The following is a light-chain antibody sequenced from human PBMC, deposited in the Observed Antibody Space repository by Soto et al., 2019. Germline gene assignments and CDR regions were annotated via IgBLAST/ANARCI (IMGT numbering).Light chain of an antibody. CDR2: LNNDGSH. CDR3: QTWGSGII. J-gene: IGLJ2*01. V-gene: IGLV4-69*01. Sequence: QLVLTQSPSASASLGASVKLTCTLSSAHSLFAIAWHQQQPEKGPRFLMKLNNDGSHTKGDGIPDRFSGSSSGAERYLTISSLQSEDEADYYCQTWGSGIIFGGGTKLTVL. CDR1: SAHSLFA.